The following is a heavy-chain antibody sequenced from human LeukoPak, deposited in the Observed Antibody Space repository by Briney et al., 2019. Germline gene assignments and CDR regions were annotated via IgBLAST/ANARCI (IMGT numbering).Heavy chain of an antibody. CDR3: ARFPIAAAGKGEAFDI. V-gene: IGHV4-59*01. CDR1: GDSINSYY. D-gene: IGHD6-13*01. J-gene: IGHJ3*02. Sequence: SETLSLTCSVSGDSINSYYWSWIRQPPGKGLGWIGYIYHSGSTIYNPSLKSRVTISVDTSKNQFSLKLSSVTAAGTAVYYCARFPIAAAGKGEAFDIWGQGTMVTVSS. CDR2: IYHSGST.